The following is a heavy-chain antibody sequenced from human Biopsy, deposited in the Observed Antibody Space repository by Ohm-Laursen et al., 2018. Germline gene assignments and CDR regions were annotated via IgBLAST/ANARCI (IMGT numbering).Heavy chain of an antibody. J-gene: IGHJ6*02. Sequence: ESSVKVSCKASGYTFTDYGVSWVQQAPGQGLEWMGWITTYNGNTNYAQKVQGRVTMTTDTSTSTAYMELRSLRSDDTAVYYCARDRGYYYYYGMDVWGQGTTVTVSS. CDR3: ARDRGYYYYYGMDV. CDR2: ITTYNGNT. V-gene: IGHV1-18*01. D-gene: IGHD3-10*01. CDR1: GYTFTDYG.